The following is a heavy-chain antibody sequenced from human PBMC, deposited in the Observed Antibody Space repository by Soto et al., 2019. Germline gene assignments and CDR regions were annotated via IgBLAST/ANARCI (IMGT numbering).Heavy chain of an antibody. D-gene: IGHD6-13*01. CDR1: GFTFSSYA. V-gene: IGHV3-23*01. CDR2: ISGSGGST. Sequence: GGSLRLSCAASGFTFSSYAMSWVRQAPGKGLEWVSAISGSGGSTYYADSVKGRFTISRDNSKNTLYLQMNSLRAEDTAVYYCAKAPLSSSWYRGDYYYYGMDVWGQGTTVTVSS. J-gene: IGHJ6*02. CDR3: AKAPLSSSWYRGDYYYYGMDV.